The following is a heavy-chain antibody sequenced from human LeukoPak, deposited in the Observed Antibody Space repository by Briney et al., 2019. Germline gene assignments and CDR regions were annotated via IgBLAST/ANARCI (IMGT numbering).Heavy chain of an antibody. CDR2: IIPIFGTA. CDR3: ARVAPHRRLAVSGLIYFDY. Sequence: ASVKVSCKASGGTFSSYAISWVRQAPGQGLEWMGGIIPIFGTANYAQKFQGRVTITADKSTGTAYMELSSLRSEDTAVYYCARVAPHRRLAVSGLIYFDYWGQGTLVTVSS. D-gene: IGHD3-10*01. V-gene: IGHV1-69*06. J-gene: IGHJ4*02. CDR1: GGTFSSYA.